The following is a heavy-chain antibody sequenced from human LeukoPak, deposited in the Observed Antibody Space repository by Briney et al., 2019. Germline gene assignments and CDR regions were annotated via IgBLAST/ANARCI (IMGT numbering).Heavy chain of an antibody. CDR1: GGSFSGYY. D-gene: IGHD2-2*02. Sequence: SETLSLTCAVYGGSFSGYYWSWIRQPPGKGLEWIGEINHSGSTNYNPSLKSRVTISVDTSKNQFSLKLSSVTAADTAVYYCARVSAAIRGYFDYWGQGTLVTVSS. V-gene: IGHV4-34*01. J-gene: IGHJ4*02. CDR2: INHSGST. CDR3: ARVSAAIRGYFDY.